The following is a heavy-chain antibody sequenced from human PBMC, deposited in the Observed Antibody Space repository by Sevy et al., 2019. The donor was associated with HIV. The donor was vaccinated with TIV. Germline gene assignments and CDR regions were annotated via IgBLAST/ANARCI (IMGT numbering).Heavy chain of an antibody. CDR2: INAISSNI. CDR1: GFNFNTFA. CDR3: ARDLFSGGNAVYGY. Sequence: GGSLRLSCAASGFNFNTFAMSWVRQAPGKGLEWVSSINAISSNIYYADSVKGRFTISRDNAENSLYLQMNSVRAEDTAVYYCARDLFSGGNAVYGYWGQGTLVTVSS. J-gene: IGHJ4*02. D-gene: IGHD2-15*01. V-gene: IGHV3-21*01.